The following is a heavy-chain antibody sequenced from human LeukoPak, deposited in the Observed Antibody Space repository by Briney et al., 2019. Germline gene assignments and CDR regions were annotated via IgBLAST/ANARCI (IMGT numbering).Heavy chain of an antibody. D-gene: IGHD2-2*01. Sequence: GGSLRLSCAASGVTVSSNYMSCGLQAPGKGLEWVSVIYGGGTTYYADSVKGRFTISRDISKNTLYLQMNSLRAEDTAVYYCARSSRNTYGVYWGQGTLVTVSS. CDR3: ARSSRNTYGVY. J-gene: IGHJ4*02. CDR2: IYGGGTT. CDR1: GVTVSSNY. V-gene: IGHV3-53*01.